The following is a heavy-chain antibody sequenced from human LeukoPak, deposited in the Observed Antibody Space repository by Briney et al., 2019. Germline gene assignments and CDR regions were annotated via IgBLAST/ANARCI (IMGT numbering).Heavy chain of an antibody. D-gene: IGHD4-17*01. CDR3: ARRFTPGVTTYFDY. Sequence: PSETLSLTCTVSGGSISSSSYYWGWIRQPPGKGLEWIGSIYYSGSTYYNPSLKSRVTISVDTSKNQFSLKLSSVTAADTAVYYCARRFTPGVTTYFDYWGQGTLVTVSS. CDR1: GGSISSSSYY. J-gene: IGHJ4*02. CDR2: IYYSGST. V-gene: IGHV4-39*01.